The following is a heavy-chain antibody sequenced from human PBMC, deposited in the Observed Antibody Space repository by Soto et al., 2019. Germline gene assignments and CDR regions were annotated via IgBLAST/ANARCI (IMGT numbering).Heavy chain of an antibody. CDR3: ARRIAVAGTLYYYGMDV. J-gene: IGHJ6*02. V-gene: IGHV5-10-1*03. Sequence: EVQLVQSGAEVKKPGESLRISCKGSGYSFTSYWISWVRQMPGKGLEWMGRIDPSDSYTNYSPSFQGHVTISADKSISTAYLQWSSLKASDTAMYYCARRIAVAGTLYYYGMDVWGQGTTVTVSS. CDR1: GYSFTSYW. D-gene: IGHD6-19*01. CDR2: IDPSDSYT.